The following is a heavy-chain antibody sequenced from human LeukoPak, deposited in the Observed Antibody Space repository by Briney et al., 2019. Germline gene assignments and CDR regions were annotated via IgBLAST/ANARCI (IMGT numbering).Heavy chain of an antibody. CDR1: GGSISSYY. CDR3: ARLSDFWSGYYPYFDY. CDR2: IYYSGST. Sequence: SETLSLTCTVSGGSISSYYWSWIRQPPGKGLEWIGYIYYSGSTNYNPSLKSRVTISVDTSKNQFSLKLSSVTAADTAVYHCARLSDFWSGYYPYFDYWGQGTLVTVSS. D-gene: IGHD3-3*01. V-gene: IGHV4-59*08. J-gene: IGHJ4*02.